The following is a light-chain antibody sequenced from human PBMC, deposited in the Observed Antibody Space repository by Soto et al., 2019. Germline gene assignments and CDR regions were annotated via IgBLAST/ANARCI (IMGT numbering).Light chain of an antibody. V-gene: IGKV3-15*01. CDR3: QQYNYWPPRT. CDR2: GAT. CDR1: QTINSN. Sequence: EVVMTQSPATLSVSPGERATLSCRASQTINSNLAWYQQKPGQAPRLLIHGATTRATGIPGRFSGSGSGTEFTLTISSLKSEDIAVYYCQQYNYWPPRTFGQGTEVDIK. J-gene: IGKJ1*01.